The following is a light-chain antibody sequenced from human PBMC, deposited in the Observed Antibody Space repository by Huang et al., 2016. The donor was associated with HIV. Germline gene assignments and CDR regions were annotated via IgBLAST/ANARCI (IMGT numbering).Light chain of an antibody. J-gene: IGKJ1*01. CDR1: QDISNY. V-gene: IGKV1-33*01. CDR2: DAS. CDR3: QQYDNFPPT. Sequence: DIQMTQSPSSLSASIGDRVTITCQASQDISNYLNWYLQKPGKAPKLLLYDASSLETRVPSRFSGSGSGTDFTFTISSLQPEDVATYYCQQYDNFPPTFGQGTKVEIK.